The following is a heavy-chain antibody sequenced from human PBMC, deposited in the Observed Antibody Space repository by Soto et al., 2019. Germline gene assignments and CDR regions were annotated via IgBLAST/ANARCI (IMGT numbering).Heavy chain of an antibody. CDR1: GGSISSGGYY. V-gene: IGHV4-31*03. Sequence: SETLCLTCTVSGGSISSGGYYWSWIRQHPGKGLEWIGYIYYSGSTYYDPSLKSRVTISVDTSKNQFSLKLSSVTAADTAVHYRARERGYSYGYYWFDPWGQGTLVTVSS. D-gene: IGHD5-18*01. J-gene: IGHJ5*02. CDR2: IYYSGST. CDR3: ARERGYSYGYYWFDP.